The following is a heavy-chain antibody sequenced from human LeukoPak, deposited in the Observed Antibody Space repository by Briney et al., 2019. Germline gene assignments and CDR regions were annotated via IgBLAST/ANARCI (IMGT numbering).Heavy chain of an antibody. CDR1: GGSISSGSYY. V-gene: IGHV4-61*02. D-gene: IGHD2-2*01. CDR2: IYTSGST. J-gene: IGHJ6*03. CDR3: ARSRYGSTNTNYYMDV. Sequence: SETLSLTCTVSGGSISSGSYYWSWIRQPAGKGLEWIGRIYTSGSTNYNPSLKSRVTMSVDRSKSQFSLKLTSVTAADTAVYYCARSRYGSTNTNYYMDVWGKGTTVTVSS.